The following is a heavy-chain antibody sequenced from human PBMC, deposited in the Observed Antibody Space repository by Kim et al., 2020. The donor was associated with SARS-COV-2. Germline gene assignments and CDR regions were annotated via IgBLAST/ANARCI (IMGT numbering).Heavy chain of an antibody. V-gene: IGHV3-48*02. D-gene: IGHD6-13*01. CDR3: ARDESGSSWTEYFDY. CDR2: ISSSSSSTI. J-gene: IGHJ4*02. CDR1: GFTFSSYS. Sequence: GGSLRLSCAASGFTFSSYSMNWVRQAPGKGLEWVSYISSSSSSTIYYADSVKGRFTISRDNAKNSLYLQMNSLRDEDTAVYYCARDESGSSWTEYFDYWGQGTLVTVSS.